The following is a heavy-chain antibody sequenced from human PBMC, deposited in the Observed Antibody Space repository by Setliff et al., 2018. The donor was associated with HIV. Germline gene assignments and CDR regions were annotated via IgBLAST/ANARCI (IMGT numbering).Heavy chain of an antibody. V-gene: IGHV3-21*01. Sequence: KPGGSLRLSCVASGFSFSRYTMMWVRQTPGKVLEWVSSITSNLNYKYADSVKGRFTISRDNTKNSLYLQMNSLRAEDTAVYYCAKGDSFVFSYVYPDYWGPGTLVTVSS. CDR2: ITSNLNY. CDR3: AKGDSFVFSYVYPDY. D-gene: IGHD3-22*01. J-gene: IGHJ4*02. CDR1: GFSFSRYT.